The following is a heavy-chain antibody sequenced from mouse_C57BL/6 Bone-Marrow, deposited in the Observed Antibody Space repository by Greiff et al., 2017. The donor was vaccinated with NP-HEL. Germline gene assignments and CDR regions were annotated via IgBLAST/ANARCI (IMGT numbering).Heavy chain of an antibody. D-gene: IGHD1-1*01. CDR3: ARLRSDY. CDR1: GFTFSSYA. Sequence: EVHLVESGGGLVKPGGSLKLSCAASGFTFSSYAMSWVRQTPEKRLEWVATISDGGSYTYYPDNVKGRFTISRDNAKNNLYLQMSHLKSEDTAMYYCARLRSDYWGQGTTLTVSS. J-gene: IGHJ2*01. V-gene: IGHV5-4*01. CDR2: ISDGGSYT.